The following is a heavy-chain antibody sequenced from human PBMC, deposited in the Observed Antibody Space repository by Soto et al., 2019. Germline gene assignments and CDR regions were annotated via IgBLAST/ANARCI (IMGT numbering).Heavy chain of an antibody. Sequence: PSETLSFTCTVSGGSISSYYWSWIRQPAGKGLEWIGRMYPSGSTNYNPSLKSRVTMSVDTSKNQFSLKLNSVTAADTAVYYCARYCNNATCYRWFDPWGQGTLVTVSS. V-gene: IGHV4-4*07. D-gene: IGHD2-2*01. J-gene: IGHJ5*02. CDR3: ARYCNNATCYRWFDP. CDR1: GGSISSYY. CDR2: MYPSGST.